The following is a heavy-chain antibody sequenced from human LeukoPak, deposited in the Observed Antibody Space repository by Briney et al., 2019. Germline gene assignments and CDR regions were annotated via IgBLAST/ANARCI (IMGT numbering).Heavy chain of an antibody. V-gene: IGHV3-53*01. D-gene: IGHD2-8*01. Sequence: HTGGSLRLSCAVSGFTVSSNYMSWVRQAPGKGLEWVSLLYTTGSTYFADSVRGRFTLSRDNSKNTVYLQMDSLRAEDTAIYYCAKLYYGLHNDYWGQGTLVTVSS. CDR2: LYTTGST. CDR1: GFTVSSNY. CDR3: AKLYYGLHNDY. J-gene: IGHJ4*02.